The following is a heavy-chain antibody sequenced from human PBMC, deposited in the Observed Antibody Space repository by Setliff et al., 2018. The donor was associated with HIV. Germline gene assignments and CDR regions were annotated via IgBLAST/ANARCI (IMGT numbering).Heavy chain of an antibody. Sequence: ASVKVSCKASGYTFTSDGISWVRQAPGQGLDWMGWISTYSRNTNYAQNLQGRVTMTTDTSTSTAYMELRSLMSDDTAVYYCARDGERRGTYYYDSSGYHSDAFDIWGQGTMVTVSS. CDR3: ARDGERRGTYYYDSSGYHSDAFDI. CDR1: GYTFTSDG. J-gene: IGHJ3*02. CDR2: ISTYSRNT. D-gene: IGHD3-22*01. V-gene: IGHV1-18*01.